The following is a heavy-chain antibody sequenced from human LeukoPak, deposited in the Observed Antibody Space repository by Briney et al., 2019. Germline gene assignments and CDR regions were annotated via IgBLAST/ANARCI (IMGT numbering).Heavy chain of an antibody. V-gene: IGHV3-15*01. Sequence: GGSLRLSCAASGFTFSNAWMSWVRQAPGKGLEWVGRIKSKTDGGTTDYAAPVKGRFTISRDDSKNTLCLQMNSLKTEDTAVYYCTSGYSFPAPLDYWGQGTLVTVSS. CDR1: GFTFSNAW. CDR2: IKSKTDGGTT. J-gene: IGHJ4*02. CDR3: TSGYSFPAPLDY. D-gene: IGHD5-18*01.